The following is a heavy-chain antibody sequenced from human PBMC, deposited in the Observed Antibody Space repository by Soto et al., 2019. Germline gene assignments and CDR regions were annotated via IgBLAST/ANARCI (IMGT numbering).Heavy chain of an antibody. V-gene: IGHV3-30*18. J-gene: IGHJ6*02. CDR2: ISYDGSKR. CDR3: AKDNAATVRNYYGMDV. D-gene: IGHD2-8*01. CDR1: GFTFSYYG. Sequence: XGSLRLTCAACGFTFSYYGTHWVRQAPGKGLEWVALISYDGSKRYYADSVKGRFTISRDNFKNTLYLQMDSLRPGDTALYYCAKDNAATVRNYYGMDVCGQGTTVTVSS.